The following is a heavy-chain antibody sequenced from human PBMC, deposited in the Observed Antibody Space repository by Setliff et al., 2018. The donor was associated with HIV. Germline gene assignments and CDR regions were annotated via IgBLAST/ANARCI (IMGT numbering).Heavy chain of an antibody. D-gene: IGHD5-18*01. J-gene: IGHJ6*02. CDR1: GYTFTAYY. V-gene: IGHV1-2*06. CDR2: IIPNSGGT. CDR3: ARSKDTGMVTLDYYYYGMDV. Sequence: VASVKVSCKASGYTFTAYYIHWVRQAPGQGLEWMGRIIPNSGGTNYAQKFQDRVTMTRDTSISTAYMELSRLRSDDTAVYFCARSKDTGMVTLDYYYYGMDVLGQGTTVTVSS.